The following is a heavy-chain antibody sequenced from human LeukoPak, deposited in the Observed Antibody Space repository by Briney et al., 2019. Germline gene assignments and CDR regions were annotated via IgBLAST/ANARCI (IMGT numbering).Heavy chain of an antibody. CDR2: IATSGPNI. V-gene: IGHV3-21*01. Sequence: GGSLRLSCAASGLTFSDYSMNWVRQAPGKGLEWVSSIATSGPNIYYRDSVKGRFTISRDNANNLVFLQMNSLRAEDTAVYYCATDSGSYWRGAYFDYWGQGTLVTVSS. D-gene: IGHD1-26*01. J-gene: IGHJ4*02. CDR3: ATDSGSYWRGAYFDY. CDR1: GLTFSDYS.